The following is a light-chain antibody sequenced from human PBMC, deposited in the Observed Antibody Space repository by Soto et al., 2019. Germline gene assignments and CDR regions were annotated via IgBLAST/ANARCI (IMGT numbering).Light chain of an antibody. CDR2: EVN. CDR1: SSDVGGYNY. J-gene: IGLJ1*01. CDR3: DTYAGGSNV. Sequence: QSALTQPPSASGSPGQSVAISCTGTSSDVGGYNYVSWYQQHPGKAPKLMIYEVNKPPSGVPDRFSGSKSGNTATLTVSGLQDEDESDEYCDTYAGGSNVFGTGTQLTVL. V-gene: IGLV2-8*01.